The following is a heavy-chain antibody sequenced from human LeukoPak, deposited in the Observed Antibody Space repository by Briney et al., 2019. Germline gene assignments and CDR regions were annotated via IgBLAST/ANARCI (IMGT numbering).Heavy chain of an antibody. CDR1: GFTFSSYS. V-gene: IGHV3-74*01. D-gene: IGHD2-2*01. CDR3: ATSTSRAKNWFDP. Sequence: PGGSLRLSCAASGFTFSSYSMNWVRQAPGKGLEWVSRINSDGSSTSYADSVKGRFTISRDNAKNTLYLQMNSLRAEDTAVYYCATSTSRAKNWFDPWGQGTLVTVSS. CDR2: INSDGSST. J-gene: IGHJ5*02.